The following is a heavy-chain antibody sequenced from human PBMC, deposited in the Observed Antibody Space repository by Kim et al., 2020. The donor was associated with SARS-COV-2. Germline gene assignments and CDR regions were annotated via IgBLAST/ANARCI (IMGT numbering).Heavy chain of an antibody. V-gene: IGHV1-2*02. Sequence: GTSYAQKFEDRVTMTRHTSISTAYMELRRLRPDDTAVYYCARDLSLAGFDSWGQGTLVSVSS. J-gene: IGHJ4*02. D-gene: IGHD3-16*02. CDR2: GT. CDR3: ARDLSLAGFDS.